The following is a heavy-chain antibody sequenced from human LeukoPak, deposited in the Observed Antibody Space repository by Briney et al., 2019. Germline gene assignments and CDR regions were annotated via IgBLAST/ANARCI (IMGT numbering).Heavy chain of an antibody. Sequence: PSETLSLTCGVFGGSFNDYYWTWIRQPPGQGLEWIGEISHSGSSTYNAYLKGRVVISLDTSKSHFSLSLISVTAADTAVYYCAGTRRSYGDFVLPLDPWGQGVLVTVSS. V-gene: IGHV4-34*01. D-gene: IGHD4-17*01. CDR3: AGTRRSYGDFVLPLDP. J-gene: IGHJ5*02. CDR2: ISHSGSS. CDR1: GGSFNDYY.